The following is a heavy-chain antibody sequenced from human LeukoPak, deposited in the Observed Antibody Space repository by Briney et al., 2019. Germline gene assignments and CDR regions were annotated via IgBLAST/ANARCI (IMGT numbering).Heavy chain of an antibody. V-gene: IGHV4-34*01. J-gene: IGHJ3*02. CDR2: INHSGST. Sequence: PSETLSLTRAVYGGSFSGYYWSWIRQPPGKGLEWIGEINHSGSTNYNPSLKSRVTISVDTSKNQFSLKLSSVTAADTAVYFCARGPYSYDSSGAFDIWGQGTMVTVSS. D-gene: IGHD3-22*01. CDR3: ARGPYSYDSSGAFDI. CDR1: GGSFSGYY.